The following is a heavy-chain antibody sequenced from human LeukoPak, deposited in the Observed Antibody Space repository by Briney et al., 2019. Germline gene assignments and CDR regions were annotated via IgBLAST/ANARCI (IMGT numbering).Heavy chain of an antibody. D-gene: IGHD1-14*01. Sequence: GESLKISCKGSGYSFTSYWGAWVRQLPGKGLEWMGIIYPRDSGTRYSPSFQGQVTISADKSINTAYLQWSRLKASDTAVYYCARHVTTASAARGFDIWGQGTMVSVSS. CDR1: GYSFTSYW. V-gene: IGHV5-51*01. CDR3: ARHVTTASAARGFDI. CDR2: IYPRDSGT. J-gene: IGHJ3*02.